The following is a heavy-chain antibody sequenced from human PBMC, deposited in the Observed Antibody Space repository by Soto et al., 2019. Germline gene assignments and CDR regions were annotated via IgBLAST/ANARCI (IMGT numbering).Heavy chain of an antibody. D-gene: IGHD3-16*01. CDR1: GFIFSGSA. CDR2: IRSKGNNHAT. CDR3: TRGGPRYDC. V-gene: IGHV3-73*02. J-gene: IGHJ4*02. Sequence: EVQLVQSGGGLVQPGGSLKLSCAASGFIFSGSAIHWVRQASGKGLEWVGRIRSKGNNHATTYAASLRGRFIVSRDDSKNTAYLQMNSRETEDTAVYYCTRGGPRYDCWGQGTLVTVSS.